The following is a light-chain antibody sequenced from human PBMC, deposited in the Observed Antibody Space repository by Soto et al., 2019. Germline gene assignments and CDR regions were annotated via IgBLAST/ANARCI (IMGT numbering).Light chain of an antibody. J-gene: IGKJ1*01. CDR3: LLDYAYFWA. Sequence: AIQVTQSPSSRSASVGDRVTITCRTSQGIRSALGWYQQKPGKVPKLLIYAASTLQSGVPSRFSGSGSGRDFTLTISSLQPEDFATYYCLLDYAYFWAFGQGTTVPIK. V-gene: IGKV1-6*01. CDR1: QGIRSA. CDR2: AAS.